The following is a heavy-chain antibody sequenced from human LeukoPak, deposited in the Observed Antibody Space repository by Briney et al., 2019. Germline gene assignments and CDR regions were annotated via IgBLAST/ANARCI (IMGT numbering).Heavy chain of an antibody. J-gene: IGHJ4*02. V-gene: IGHV3-11*06. CDR1: XXXXSDYY. Sequence: GGSLRLSCAASXXXXSDYYMSWXRXAPXXXXXXXXYISSSSSYTNYADSVKGRFTISRDNAKNSLYLQMNSLRAEDTAVYYCARXSALEKATILFCDSWGQGTPVTVSS. CDR3: ARXSALEKATILFCDS. D-gene: IGHD5-24*01. CDR2: ISSSSSYT.